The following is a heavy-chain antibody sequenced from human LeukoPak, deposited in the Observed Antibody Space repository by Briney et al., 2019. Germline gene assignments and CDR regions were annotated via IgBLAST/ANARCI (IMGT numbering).Heavy chain of an antibody. J-gene: IGHJ3*02. D-gene: IGHD2-21*02. CDR2: IIPIFGTA. CDR1: GGTFSSYA. CDR3: EGTYMAYCGGDCYTRLFAFDI. V-gene: IGHV1-69*05. Sequence: SVKVSCKASGGTFSSYAISWVRQAPGQGLEWMGGIIPIFGTANYAQKFQGRVTITTDESTSTAYMELSSLRSEDTAVYYCEGTYMAYCGGDCYTRLFAFDIWGQGTMVTVSS.